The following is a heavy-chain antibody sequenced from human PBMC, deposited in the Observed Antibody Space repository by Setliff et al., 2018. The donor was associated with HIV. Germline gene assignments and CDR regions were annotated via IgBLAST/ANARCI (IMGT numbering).Heavy chain of an antibody. CDR1: GFTFSSYA. CDR2: ISGSGGST. V-gene: IGHV3-23*01. CDR3: AGAYYYESSGYYWVY. D-gene: IGHD3-22*01. J-gene: IGHJ4*02. Sequence: PGGSLRLSCAASGFTFSSYAMSWVRQAPGKGLEWVSAISGSGGSTYYADSVKGRFTISRDNSKNTLYLQMNSLRAEDTAVYYCAGAYYYESSGYYWVYWGQGTLVTVSS.